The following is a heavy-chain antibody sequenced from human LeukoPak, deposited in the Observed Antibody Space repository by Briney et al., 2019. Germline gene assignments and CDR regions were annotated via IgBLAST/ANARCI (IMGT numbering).Heavy chain of an antibody. CDR1: GYTFTSYD. J-gene: IGHJ4*02. CDR2: MNPNGGNT. CDR3: ARGAGGGFDFSDY. Sequence: ASVKVSCKASGYTFTSYDISWVRQATGQGLEWMGYMNPNGGNTGYAEKFEGRVTITRDTAISTAYMELSSLRSEDTAVYFCARGAGGGFDFSDYWGQGSLVTVSS. V-gene: IGHV1-8*01. D-gene: IGHD3-3*01.